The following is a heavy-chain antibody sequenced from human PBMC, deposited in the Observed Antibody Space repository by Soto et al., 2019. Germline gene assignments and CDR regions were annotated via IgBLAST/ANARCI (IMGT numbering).Heavy chain of an antibody. CDR2: ISAYNGNT. Sequence: ASVKVSCKASGYTFTSYGISWVRQAPGQGLEWMGWISAYNGNTNYAQKLQGRVTMTTDTSTSTAYMELRSLRSDDTAVYYCARDYYDFWSGYYPMADYWGQGTLVTSPQ. CDR3: ARDYYDFWSGYYPMADY. CDR1: GYTFTSYG. V-gene: IGHV1-18*01. J-gene: IGHJ4*02. D-gene: IGHD3-3*01.